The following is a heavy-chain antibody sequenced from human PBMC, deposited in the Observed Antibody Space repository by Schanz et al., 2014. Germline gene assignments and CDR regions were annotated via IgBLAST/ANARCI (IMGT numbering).Heavy chain of an antibody. CDR2: IGVDGTTT. Sequence: EVQLVESGGGLVKPGGSLRLSCAASGFTFSSYGMNWLRQAPGKGLEWVSVIGVDGTTTYYADSVKGRFTISRDNSKNTLYLQMNSLRAEDTAVYYCAKGRFGELSAFDIWGQGTMVTVSS. J-gene: IGHJ3*02. D-gene: IGHD3-10*01. CDR1: GFTFSSYG. V-gene: IGHV3-23*04. CDR3: AKGRFGELSAFDI.